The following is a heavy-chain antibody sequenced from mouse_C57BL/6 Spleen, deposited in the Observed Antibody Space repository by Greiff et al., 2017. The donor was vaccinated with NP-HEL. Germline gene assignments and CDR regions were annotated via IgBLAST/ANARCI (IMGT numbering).Heavy chain of an antibody. D-gene: IGHD1-1*01. Sequence: EVKLMESGGGLVKPGGSLNSSGAASGFTLGANARSWVGRIREKRRGGVATFGEGGGYPSNPDNVKGRFTISRDNAKNNLYLQMSHLKSEDTAMYYCARDRDYYGSSWYFDVWGTGTTVTVSS. CDR1: GFTLGANA. CDR3: ARDRDYYGSSWYFDV. J-gene: IGHJ1*03. CDR2: FGEGGGYP. V-gene: IGHV5-4*01.